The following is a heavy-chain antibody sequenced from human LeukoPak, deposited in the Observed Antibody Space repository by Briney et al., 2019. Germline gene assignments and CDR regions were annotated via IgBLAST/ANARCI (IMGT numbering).Heavy chain of an antibody. CDR2: MNPNSGNT. CDR1: GYTFTSYD. CDR3: ARVWYYDILTGSAGDAFDI. Sequence: ASVKVSCKASGYTFTSYDINWVLQATGQGLEWMGWMNPNSGNTGYAQKFQGRVTMTRNTSISTAYMELSSLRSEDTAVYYCARVWYYDILTGSAGDAFDIWGQGTMVTVSS. D-gene: IGHD3-9*01. V-gene: IGHV1-8*01. J-gene: IGHJ3*02.